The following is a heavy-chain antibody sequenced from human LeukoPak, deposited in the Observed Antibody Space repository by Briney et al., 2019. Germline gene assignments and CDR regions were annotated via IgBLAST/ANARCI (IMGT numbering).Heavy chain of an antibody. J-gene: IGHJ6*03. CDR2: IYYSGST. V-gene: IGHV4-59*01. CDR3: AGGAYSFYYMDV. D-gene: IGHD5-18*01. Sequence: SETLSLTCTVSGGSISSYYWSWIRQPPGKGLEWLGYIYYSGSTNYNPSLKSRVTISVDTSKNQFSLKLSSVTAADTAVYYCAGGAYSFYYMDVWRKATTVTISS. CDR1: GGSISSYY.